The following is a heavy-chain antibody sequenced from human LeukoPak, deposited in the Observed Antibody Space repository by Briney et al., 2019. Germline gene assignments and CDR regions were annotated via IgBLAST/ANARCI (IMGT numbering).Heavy chain of an antibody. Sequence: PGGSLRLSCAASGFTFDDYGMSWVRQAPGKGLEWVSGINWNGGSTGYADSVKGRFTISRDNAKNSLYLQMNSLRAEDTALYYCGKSESGSYYRPLDYWGQGTLVTVSS. CDR1: GFTFDDYG. J-gene: IGHJ4*02. V-gene: IGHV3-20*04. CDR2: INWNGGST. CDR3: GKSESGSYYRPLDY. D-gene: IGHD1-26*01.